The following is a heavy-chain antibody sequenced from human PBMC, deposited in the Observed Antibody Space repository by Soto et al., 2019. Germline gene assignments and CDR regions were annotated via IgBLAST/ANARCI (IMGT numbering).Heavy chain of an antibody. V-gene: IGHV4-59*01. D-gene: IGHD4-17*01. CDR1: GGSISSYY. Sequence: SETLSLTCTVSGGSISSYYWSWIRQPPGKGLEWIWYIYYSGSTNYNPSLQSRVTISVDTSKNQFSLKLSSVTAADTAVYYCARGSEEGHYGYWGQGTLVTVSS. CDR2: IYYSGST. CDR3: ARGSEEGHYGY. J-gene: IGHJ4*02.